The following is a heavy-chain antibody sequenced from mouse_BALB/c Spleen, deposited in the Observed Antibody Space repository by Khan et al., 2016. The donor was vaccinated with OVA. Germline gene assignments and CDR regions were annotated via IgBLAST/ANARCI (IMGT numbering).Heavy chain of an antibody. Sequence: VQLVESGAELAKPGASVKMSCKASGYTFINYWILWVKQRPGQGLEWIGYINPSTGYTEYNQNFKDKATLTADKSSSTAYTQLSSLTSEDSAVYYCARRGLRWDFDYWGQGTTLTVSS. CDR3: ARRGLRWDFDY. CDR2: INPSTGYT. D-gene: IGHD1-1*01. J-gene: IGHJ2*01. CDR1: GYTFINYW. V-gene: IGHV1-7*01.